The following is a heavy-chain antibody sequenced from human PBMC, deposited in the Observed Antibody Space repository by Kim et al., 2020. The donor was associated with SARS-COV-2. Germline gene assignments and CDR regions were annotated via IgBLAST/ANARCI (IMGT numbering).Heavy chain of an antibody. Sequence: SETLSLTCTVSGGSISSYYWSWIRQPSGKGLEWIGYIYYSGSTNYNPSLKSRVTISVDTSKNQFSLKLSSVTAADTAVYYCARAGYDILTGYYAFDYWGQGTLVTVSS. V-gene: IGHV4-59*01. CDR2: IYYSGST. J-gene: IGHJ4*02. CDR1: GGSISSYY. CDR3: ARAGYDILTGYYAFDY. D-gene: IGHD3-9*01.